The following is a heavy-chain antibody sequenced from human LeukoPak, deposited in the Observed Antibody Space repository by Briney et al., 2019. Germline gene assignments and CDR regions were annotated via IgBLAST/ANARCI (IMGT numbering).Heavy chain of an antibody. J-gene: IGHJ3*02. CDR3: AKDLYGSGSYSAFDI. D-gene: IGHD3-10*01. Sequence: GGSLRLSCAGSGFTFGGYGMRWFRQTPGKGLGWVAVIAYDGSRAFYADSVKGRFTISRDNSKNSLYLQMNSLRTEDTALYYCAKDLYGSGSYSAFDIWGQGTMVTVSS. V-gene: IGHV3-30*02. CDR1: GFTFGGYG. CDR2: IAYDGSRA.